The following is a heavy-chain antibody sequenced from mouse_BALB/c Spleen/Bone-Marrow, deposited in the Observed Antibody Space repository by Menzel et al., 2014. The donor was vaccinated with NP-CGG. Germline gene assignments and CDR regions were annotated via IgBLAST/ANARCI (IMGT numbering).Heavy chain of an antibody. J-gene: IGHJ1*01. V-gene: IGHV14-3*02. CDR2: IDPANGNT. D-gene: IGHD2-14*01. Sequence: EVKLMESGAELVKPGASVKLSCTASGFNIKDTYMHWAKQRPEQGLEWIGRIDPANGNTKYDPKFQGKATITADTSSNAACLQLSSLTSEDTAVYYCASYRYAWYFDVWGAGTTVAVSS. CDR1: GFNIKDTY. CDR3: ASYRYAWYFDV.